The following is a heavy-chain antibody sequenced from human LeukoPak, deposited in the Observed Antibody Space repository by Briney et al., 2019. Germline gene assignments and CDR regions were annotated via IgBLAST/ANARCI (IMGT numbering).Heavy chain of an antibody. CDR3: VCPQHGRFDY. D-gene: IGHD1-1*01. V-gene: IGHV3-72*01. CDR2: IRNKVRSYTT. J-gene: IGHJ4*02. CDR1: GFTFGDYA. Sequence: PGGSLRLSCTASGFTFGDYAMSWFRQAPGKGLEWVGRIRNKVRSYTTEYVASVEGRFTISRDDSQNSVYLQMNSLKTEDTAVYYCVCPQHGRFDYWGQGTLVTVSS.